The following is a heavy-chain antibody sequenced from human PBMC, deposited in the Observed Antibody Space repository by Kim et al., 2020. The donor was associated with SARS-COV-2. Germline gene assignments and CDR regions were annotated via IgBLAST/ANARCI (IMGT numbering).Heavy chain of an antibody. V-gene: IGHV3-23*01. Sequence: YADSVKGRFTISRDNAKNTLYLQMNSLRAEDTAVYYCAKDKQLVLSVDYWGQGTLVTVSS. D-gene: IGHD6-6*01. CDR3: AKDKQLVLSVDY. J-gene: IGHJ4*02.